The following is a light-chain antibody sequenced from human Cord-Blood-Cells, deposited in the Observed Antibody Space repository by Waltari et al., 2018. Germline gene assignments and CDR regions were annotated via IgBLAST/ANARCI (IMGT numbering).Light chain of an antibody. V-gene: IGLV2-14*01. CDR2: DVS. Sequence: ALTQPASVSGSPGQSITISCPGTSSAVGGYNYVSWYQQHPPKAPKLMIYDVSNRPAGVSNRFSGSKSGNTASLTISGLQAEDEADYYCSSYTSSSTVVFGGGTKLTVL. CDR3: SSYTSSSTVV. J-gene: IGLJ2*01. CDR1: SSAVGGYNY.